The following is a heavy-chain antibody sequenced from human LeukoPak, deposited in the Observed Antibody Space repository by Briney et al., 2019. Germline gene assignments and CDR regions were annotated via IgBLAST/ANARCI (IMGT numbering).Heavy chain of an antibody. CDR1: GFTFSSYA. D-gene: IGHD6-19*01. CDR2: IRGSGGST. J-gene: IGHJ4*02. V-gene: IGHV3-23*01. Sequence: GGSLRLSCAASGFTFSSYAMSWVRQAPGKGLEWVSAIRGSGGSTYSADSVKGRFTISRDNSKNTLYLQMNSLRADDTAVYYCAKDGGGWYTSGWYYFDFWGQGTLVTVSS. CDR3: AKDGGGWYTSGWYYFDF.